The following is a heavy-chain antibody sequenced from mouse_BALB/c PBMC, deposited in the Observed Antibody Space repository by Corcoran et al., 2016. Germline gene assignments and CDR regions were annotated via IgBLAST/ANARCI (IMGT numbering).Heavy chain of an antibody. CDR1: GYTFTSYV. CDR3: ARNSCSIYGYAIDY. D-gene: IGHD1-1*01. Sequence: EVQLQQSGPELVKPGASVKMYCKASGYTFTSYVMHWVQQRPVQALEWIGYIHPYNDGTKYNEKFKGKATLTSDKSSRPAYIELSSLTSKDSAVYYCARNSCSIYGYAIDYWGQGTSVTVSS. V-gene: IGHV1S136*01. J-gene: IGHJ4*01. CDR2: IHPYNDGT.